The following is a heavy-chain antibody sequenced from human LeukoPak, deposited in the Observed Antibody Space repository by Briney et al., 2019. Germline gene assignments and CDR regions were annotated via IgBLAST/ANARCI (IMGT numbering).Heavy chain of an antibody. CDR3: ARDKIVGATHFDY. CDR2: IQQDGSEK. J-gene: IGHJ4*02. CDR1: GFTFSSYG. D-gene: IGHD1-26*01. Sequence: PGGSLRLSCAASGFTFSSYGMSWVRQAPGKGLEWVANIQQDGSEKYYVDSVKGRFTISRDNAKNSLYLQMNGLRAEGTAVYYCARDKIVGATHFDYWGQGTLVTVSS. V-gene: IGHV3-7*01.